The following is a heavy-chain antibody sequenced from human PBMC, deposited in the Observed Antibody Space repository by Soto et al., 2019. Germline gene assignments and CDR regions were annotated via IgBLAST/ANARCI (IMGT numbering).Heavy chain of an antibody. D-gene: IGHD5-18*01. V-gene: IGHV3-7*01. CDR2: IKQDGSEK. CDR1: GFTFSSYW. Sequence: EVQLVESGGGLVQPGGSLRLSCAASGFTFSSYWMSWVRQAPGKGPEWVANIKQDGSEKYYVDSVKGRFTISRDNAEKSLYLQMTSLRAEDTAVYYCAGRYSDNPKSNYAQYFHHWGQGTLVTVSS. J-gene: IGHJ1*01. CDR3: AGRYSDNPKSNYAQYFHH.